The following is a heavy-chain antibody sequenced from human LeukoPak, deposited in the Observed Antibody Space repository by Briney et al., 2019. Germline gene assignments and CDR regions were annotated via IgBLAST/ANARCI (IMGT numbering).Heavy chain of an antibody. V-gene: IGHV4-4*07. Sequence: SETLSLTCTVSGGSMSSYYWSWIRQPAGKGLEWIGRIYTSGITNYNPSLKSRVTMSVDRSKKQFSLKLSSVTAADTAVYYCARGLGASGWEYFPHWGQGTLVTVSS. CDR2: IYTSGIT. D-gene: IGHD6-25*01. J-gene: IGHJ1*01. CDR3: ARGLGASGWEYFPH. CDR1: GGSMSSYY.